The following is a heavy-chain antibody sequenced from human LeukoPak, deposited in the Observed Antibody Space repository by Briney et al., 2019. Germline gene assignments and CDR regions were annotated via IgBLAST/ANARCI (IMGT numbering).Heavy chain of an antibody. CDR2: IKQDGSEK. D-gene: IGHD2-15*01. CDR1: GFTFSSYW. J-gene: IGHJ6*02. CDR3: ARAPRLGYCSGGSCYSVRDYYGMDV. Sequence: GGSLRLSCAASGFTFSSYWMSWVRQAPGEGLEWVANIKQDGSEKYYVDSVKGRFTISRDNAENSLYLQMNSLRAEDTAVYYCARAPRLGYCSGGSCYSVRDYYGMDVWGQGTTVTVSS. V-gene: IGHV3-7*04.